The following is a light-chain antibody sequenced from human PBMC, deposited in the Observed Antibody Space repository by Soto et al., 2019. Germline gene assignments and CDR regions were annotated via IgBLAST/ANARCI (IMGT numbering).Light chain of an antibody. Sequence: EIVMTQSPATLSVSPGERATLSCRASQSVSSNLAWYQQKPGQAPRLLIYHASTRATGIPARFSGSGSGTEFTLTISSLQSEDFAVYYRQQYNKWPLTFGGGTKMEIK. CDR3: QQYNKWPLT. V-gene: IGKV3-15*01. J-gene: IGKJ4*01. CDR1: QSVSSN. CDR2: HAS.